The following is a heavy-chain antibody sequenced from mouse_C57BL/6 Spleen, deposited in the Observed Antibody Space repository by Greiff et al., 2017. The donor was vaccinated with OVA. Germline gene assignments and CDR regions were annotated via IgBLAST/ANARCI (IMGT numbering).Heavy chain of an antibody. CDR3: AREGGDGYYYAMDY. Sequence: VKLQQPGAELVKPGASVKMSCKASGYTFTSYWITWVKQRPGQGLEWIGDIYPGSGSTNYNEKFKSKATLTVDTSSSTAYMQLSSLTSEDSAVYYCAREGGDGYYYAMDYWGQGASVTVSS. V-gene: IGHV1-55*01. CDR1: GYTFTSYW. J-gene: IGHJ4*01. D-gene: IGHD2-3*01. CDR2: IYPGSGST.